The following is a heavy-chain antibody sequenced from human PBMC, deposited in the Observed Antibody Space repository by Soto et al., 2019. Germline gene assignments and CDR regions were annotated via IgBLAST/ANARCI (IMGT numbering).Heavy chain of an antibody. J-gene: IGHJ3*02. CDR3: ARGLATLPVFAFDI. V-gene: IGHV2-5*01. Sequence: SGPTLVNPTQTLTLTCSFSGFSLSTSGVGVGWIRQSPGKALEWRALIYWSGDEHYRPSLQNRLSIFRDTSKNHVVLIMTDMDPVDTATYYCARGLATLPVFAFDIWGQGTMVTVSS. CDR1: GFSLSTSGVG. CDR2: IYWSGDE. D-gene: IGHD6-6*01.